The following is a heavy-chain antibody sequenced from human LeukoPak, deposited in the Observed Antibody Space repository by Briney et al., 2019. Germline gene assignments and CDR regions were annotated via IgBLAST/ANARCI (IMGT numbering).Heavy chain of an antibody. J-gene: IGHJ5*02. Sequence: ASVKVSCKASGGTFSSYAISWVRQAPGQGLEWMGRIIPILGIANYAQKFQGRVTITADKSTSTAYMELSSLRSEDTAVYYCAREVSQLNEVVPAAPIPFDPWGQGTLVTVSS. CDR1: GGTFSSYA. D-gene: IGHD2-2*01. CDR3: AREVSQLNEVVPAAPIPFDP. CDR2: IIPILGIA. V-gene: IGHV1-69*04.